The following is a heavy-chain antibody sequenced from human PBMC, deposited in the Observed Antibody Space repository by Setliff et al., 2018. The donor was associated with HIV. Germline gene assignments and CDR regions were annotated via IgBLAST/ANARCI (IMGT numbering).Heavy chain of an antibody. CDR2: IFYSGHT. J-gene: IGHJ4*02. CDR1: GGSITRSSYY. Sequence: SETLSLTCTVSGGSITRSSYYWAWIRQPPGKGLEWIGNIFYSGHTFYNPSLRSRVTISLDTSKNQFSLKLSSVTAADTAVYYCARGVAAAGLWGQGTLVTVSS. CDR3: ARGVAAAGL. V-gene: IGHV4-39*07. D-gene: IGHD6-13*01.